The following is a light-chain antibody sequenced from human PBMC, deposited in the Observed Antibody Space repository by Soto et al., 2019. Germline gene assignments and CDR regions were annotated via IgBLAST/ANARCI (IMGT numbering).Light chain of an antibody. V-gene: IGLV2-11*01. CDR1: SSDVGGYNY. CDR2: DVS. CDR3: CSYAGSSGYV. Sequence: QSALTQPRSVCGSPGQSVTISCTGTSSDVGGYNYVSWYQQHPGKAPKLMIYDVSKRPSGVPDRFSGSKSGNTASLTISGLQAEDEADYYCCSYAGSSGYVFGTGTKVTVL. J-gene: IGLJ1*01.